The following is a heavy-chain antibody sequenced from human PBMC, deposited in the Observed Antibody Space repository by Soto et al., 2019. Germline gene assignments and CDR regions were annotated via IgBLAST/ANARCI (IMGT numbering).Heavy chain of an antibody. CDR3: TIGSWSGEVFDI. D-gene: IGHD2-2*01. CDR1: GGTFSTYS. Sequence: QVQLVQSGAEVKKPGSSVKVSCKDSGGTFSTYSMFWVRQAPGQGLEWMGRIIPMLGIRNYAQRFQDRVTITADKSTATAHMELSSLRSEDKALYYFTIGSWSGEVFDIWGQGTMVTVSS. CDR2: IIPMLGIR. V-gene: IGHV1-69*02. J-gene: IGHJ3*02.